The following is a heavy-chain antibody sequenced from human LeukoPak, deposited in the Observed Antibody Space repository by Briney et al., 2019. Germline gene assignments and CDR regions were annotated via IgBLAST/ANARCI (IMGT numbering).Heavy chain of an antibody. CDR3: AKDRTSWYYFDY. J-gene: IGHJ4*02. CDR1: GFTFSSYG. V-gene: IGHV3-23*01. CDR2: ISGSGGST. Sequence: GGTLRLSCAASGFTFSSYGMSWVRQAPGKGLEWVSGISGSGGSTYYADSVKGRFTISRDNSKNTLHLQVNSLRAEDTAVYYCAKDRTSWYYFDYWGQGTLVTVSS.